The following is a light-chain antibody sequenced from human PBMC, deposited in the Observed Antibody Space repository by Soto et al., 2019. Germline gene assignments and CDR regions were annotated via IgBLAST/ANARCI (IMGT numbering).Light chain of an antibody. J-gene: IGKJ1*01. CDR2: GAS. CDR3: QQYGGLPRT. Sequence: EIVLTQSPATLSVSPGERATLSCRASQSVSNNYLAWYQQKPGQAPRVLIYGASNRATGIPDRFSGSGSGTDFTLSISRLEPEDFAVYYCQQYGGLPRTFGQGTKVDIK. CDR1: QSVSNNY. V-gene: IGKV3-20*01.